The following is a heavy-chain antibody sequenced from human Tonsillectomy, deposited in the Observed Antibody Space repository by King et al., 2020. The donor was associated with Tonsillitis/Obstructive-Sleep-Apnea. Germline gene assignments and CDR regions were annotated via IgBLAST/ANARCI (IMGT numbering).Heavy chain of an antibody. CDR3: ARGGNYDFWSGYYYYYYMDV. J-gene: IGHJ6*03. CDR2: INHSGST. CDR1: GGSFSGYY. D-gene: IGHD3-3*01. Sequence: QVQLQQWGAGLLKPSETLSLTCAVYGGSFSGYYWSWLRQPPGKGLEWIGEINHSGSTNYNPSLKSRVTISVDTSKNQFSLKLSSVTAADTAVYYCARGGNYDFWSGYYYYYYMDVWGKGTTVTVSS. V-gene: IGHV4-34*01.